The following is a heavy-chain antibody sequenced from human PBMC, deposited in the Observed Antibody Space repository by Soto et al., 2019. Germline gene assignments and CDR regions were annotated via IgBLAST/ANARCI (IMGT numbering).Heavy chain of an antibody. CDR1: GYSFTSYW. V-gene: IGHV5-10-1*01. J-gene: IGHJ6*02. CDR2: IDPSDSYT. CDR3: ARQQESSSLYYGMDV. Sequence: GESLKIYCKGSGYSFTSYWFIWVRQMPGKGLEWMGRIDPSDSYTNYSPSFQGHVTISADKSISTAYLQWSSLNDSDTAMDYCARQQESSSLYYGMDVWGQGTTVTVS. D-gene: IGHD6-13*01.